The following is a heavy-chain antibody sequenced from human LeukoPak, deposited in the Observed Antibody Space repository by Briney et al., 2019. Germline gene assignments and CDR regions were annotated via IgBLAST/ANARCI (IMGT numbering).Heavy chain of an antibody. D-gene: IGHD4-17*01. Sequence: ASVKVSCKASGYTFTSYYMHWVRQAPGQRLEWMGWINAGNGNTKYSQEFQGRVTFTRDTSATTAYMELSGLISEDMAVYYCARDRAPKTVTSEVDAFDIWGQGTMVTVSS. CDR2: INAGNGNT. CDR3: ARDRAPKTVTSEVDAFDI. J-gene: IGHJ3*02. CDR1: GYTFTSYY. V-gene: IGHV1-3*03.